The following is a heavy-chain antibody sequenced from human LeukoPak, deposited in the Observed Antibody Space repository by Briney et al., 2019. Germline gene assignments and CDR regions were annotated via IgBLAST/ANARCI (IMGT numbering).Heavy chain of an antibody. CDR3: ARQQLWYSGYYFDY. D-gene: IGHD5-18*01. CDR2: IYYRGST. J-gene: IGHJ4*02. Sequence: SETLSLTCTVSGGSISSYYWSWIRQPPGKGLEWIGYIYYRGSTNYNPSLKSRVTISVDTSKNQFSLKLSSVTAADTAVYYCARQQLWYSGYYFDYWGQGTLVTVSS. V-gene: IGHV4-59*08. CDR1: GGSISSYY.